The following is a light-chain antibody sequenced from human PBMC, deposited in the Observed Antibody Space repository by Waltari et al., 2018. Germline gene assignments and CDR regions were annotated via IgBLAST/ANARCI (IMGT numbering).Light chain of an antibody. CDR2: DVT. V-gene: IGLV2-23*02. J-gene: IGLJ2*01. Sequence: QSALTQPASVSGSPGQSITISCSGTNSDVGGYDYVSWYQPHPGKAPKLIIYDVTKGPSGVSNRFSGSKSGNTASLTISGLQAEDEADYYCSSYAGGNNLLFGGGTKVTVL. CDR3: SSYAGGNNLL. CDR1: NSDVGGYDY.